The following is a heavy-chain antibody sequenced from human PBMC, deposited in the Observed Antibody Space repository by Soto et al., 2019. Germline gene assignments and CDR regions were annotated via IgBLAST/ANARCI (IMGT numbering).Heavy chain of an antibody. CDR2: ISGSSTYI. J-gene: IGHJ3*01. V-gene: IGHV3-21*06. CDR1: GFILSNYT. CDR3: ARDRRSGGSCYRTYAFDL. Sequence: EVQLVESGRGLVKPGGSLRLSCAGSGFILSNYTMNWVRQAPGKGLEWVSSISGSSTYIYYADSVKGRFTISRDNAKNSLYLQMNSLRVEDTAVYYCARDRRSGGSCYRTYAFDLWGRGTLVTVSS. D-gene: IGHD2-15*01.